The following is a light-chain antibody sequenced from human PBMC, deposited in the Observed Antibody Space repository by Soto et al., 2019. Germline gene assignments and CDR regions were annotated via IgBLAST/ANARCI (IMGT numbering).Light chain of an antibody. V-gene: IGLV2-14*01. CDR3: SSYTSSYNWV. J-gene: IGLJ3*02. CDR2: EVS. CDR1: SSDVGGDNH. Sequence: QSALTQPASVSGSPGQSITISCRGISSDVGGDNHVSWYQQYPGKAPKLMIYEVSDRPSGVSNRFSGSKSGNTASLTISGLQAEDEADYYCSSYTSSYNWVFGGGTKLTVL.